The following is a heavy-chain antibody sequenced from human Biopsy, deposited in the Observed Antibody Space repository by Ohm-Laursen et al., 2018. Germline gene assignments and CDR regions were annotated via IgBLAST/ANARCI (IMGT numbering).Heavy chain of an antibody. CDR3: ARGGPHVRAGGGAFDY. J-gene: IGHJ4*02. Sequence: SLRLSCAASGFSFSTYGIYWVRQAPGKGLEWVAAIWYDGTNKYYAESVKGRLTIPRDNSKNTLYLQMTSLRAEDTAVYFCARGGPHVRAGGGAFDYWGQGTLVTVSS. CDR1: GFSFSTYG. V-gene: IGHV3-33*07. CDR2: IWYDGTNK. D-gene: IGHD2-2*01.